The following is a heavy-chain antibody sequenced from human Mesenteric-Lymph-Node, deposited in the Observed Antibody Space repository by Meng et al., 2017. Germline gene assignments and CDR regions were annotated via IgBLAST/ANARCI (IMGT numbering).Heavy chain of an antibody. V-gene: IGHV3-23*01. CDR1: GFTFSDHA. D-gene: IGHD2-15*01. CDR3: AREPALLMLLYFDS. J-gene: IGHJ4*02. CDR2: ISGSGGNT. Sequence: GGSLRLSCTASGFTFSDHALGWVRQAPGKGLEWVSTISGSGGNTYYADSVKGRFTISRDNSKSTLYLQMNSLRAEDTAVYYCAREPALLMLLYFDSWGQGTLVTVSS.